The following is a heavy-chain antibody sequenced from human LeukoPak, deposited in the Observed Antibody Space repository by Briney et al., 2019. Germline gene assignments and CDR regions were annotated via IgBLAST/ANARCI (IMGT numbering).Heavy chain of an antibody. J-gene: IGHJ4*02. CDR3: AREPRGSGSYYNGGFDY. CDR2: IYYSGST. V-gene: IGHV4-59*01. CDR1: GVSISSYY. D-gene: IGHD3-10*01. Sequence: PSETLSLTCTVSGVSISSYYWSWIRQPPGKGLEWIGYIYYSGSTNYNPSLKSRVTISVDTSKNQFSLKLSSVTAADTAVYYCAREPRGSGSYYNGGFDYWGQGTLVTVSS.